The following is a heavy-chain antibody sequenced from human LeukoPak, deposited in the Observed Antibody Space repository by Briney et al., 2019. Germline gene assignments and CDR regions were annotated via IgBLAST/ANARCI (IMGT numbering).Heavy chain of an antibody. CDR1: SDSISSYY. CDR3: ARTDYHGSGTFYDSWFDP. Sequence: SETLSLTCTVSSDSISSYYWSWIRQPPGKGLEWVGYIYYTRSTNYNPSLKSRVTMSVDTSKTQFSLKLRSVTAADTAVYYCARTDYHGSGTFYDSWFDPWGQGTLVTVSS. V-gene: IGHV4-59*01. J-gene: IGHJ5*02. D-gene: IGHD3-10*01. CDR2: IYYTRST.